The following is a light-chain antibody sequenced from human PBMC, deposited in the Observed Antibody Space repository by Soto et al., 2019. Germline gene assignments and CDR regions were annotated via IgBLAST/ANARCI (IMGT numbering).Light chain of an antibody. CDR1: QSVSNTY. CDR2: GAS. Sequence: EIVFTQSPGTLSLSPGERATLSCRASQSVSNTYLAWYQQKPGQAPRLLIYGASSRGPGIPDRFSGSGSGTDFTLTISRLEPEDFAVYYCQQYGSSPPLTFGGGTKVDIK. CDR3: QQYGSSPPLT. V-gene: IGKV3-20*01. J-gene: IGKJ4*01.